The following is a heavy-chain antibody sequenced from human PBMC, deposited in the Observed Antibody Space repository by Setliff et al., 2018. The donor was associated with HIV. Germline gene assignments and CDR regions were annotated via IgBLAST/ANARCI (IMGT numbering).Heavy chain of an antibody. J-gene: IGHJ3*02. V-gene: IGHV1-3*01. CDR2: INAGNGNT. Sequence: ASVKVSCKVSGYTLTKLSMHWVRQAPGQRLEWMGWINAGNGNTKYSQRFQGRVTITRDTSASTVYMDLSSLRSEDTAVYYCARLSSAAMWGGGAFDIWGQGTMVTVSS. D-gene: IGHD2-2*01. CDR1: GYTLTKLS. CDR3: ARLSSAAMWGGGAFDI.